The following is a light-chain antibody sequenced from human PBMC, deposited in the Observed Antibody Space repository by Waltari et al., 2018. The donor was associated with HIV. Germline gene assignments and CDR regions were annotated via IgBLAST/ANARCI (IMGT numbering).Light chain of an antibody. CDR1: QDIDDF. CDR3: QQYKSYPLT. Sequence: DIQMTQSPSSLSPSVGDSVTITCRASQDIDDFLTWFQHKPGKAPKSLIYAASFLQSGVPSRFRGRGSGTDFTLTIDNLQTEDFATYYCQQYKSYPLTFGGGTKVEMK. CDR2: AAS. V-gene: IGKV1-16*01. J-gene: IGKJ4*01.